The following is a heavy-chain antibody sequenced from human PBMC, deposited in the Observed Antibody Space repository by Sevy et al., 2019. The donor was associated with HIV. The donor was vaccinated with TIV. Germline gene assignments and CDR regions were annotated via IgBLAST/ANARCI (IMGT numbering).Heavy chain of an antibody. D-gene: IGHD6-19*01. CDR3: ARHVDGGRGCYFDY. J-gene: IGHJ4*02. CDR2: IYYSGST. Sequence: SGTLSLTCTVSGGSISSSSYYWGWIRQPPGKGLEWIGSIYYSGSTYYNPSLKSRVTISVDTSKNQFSLKLSSVTAADTAVYYCARHVDGGRGCYFDYWGQGTLVTVSS. CDR1: GGSISSSSYY. V-gene: IGHV4-39*01.